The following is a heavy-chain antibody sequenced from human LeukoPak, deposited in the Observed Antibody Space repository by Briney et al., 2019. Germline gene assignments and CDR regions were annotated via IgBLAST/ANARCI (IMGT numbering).Heavy chain of an antibody. CDR1: GFTFSTYD. D-gene: IGHD6-19*01. V-gene: IGHV3-13*01. CDR2: IGTVDNT. CDR3: VRGAVTGFDF. Sequence: PGGSLRLSCAASGFTFSTYDFHWVRQATGKGLEWVSSIGTVDNTYYIDSVKGRFFISRENAENSLYLQMNSPRAGDTAVYYCVRGAVTGFDFWGQGTLVTVSS. J-gene: IGHJ4*02.